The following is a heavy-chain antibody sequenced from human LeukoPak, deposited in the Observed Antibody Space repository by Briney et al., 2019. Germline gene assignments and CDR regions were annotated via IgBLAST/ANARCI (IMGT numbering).Heavy chain of an antibody. Sequence: PGGSLRLSCAASGFTVSSNYMSWVRQPPGKGLEWIGEIYHSGSTNHNPSLKSRVTISVDKSKNQFSLKLSSVTAADTAVYYCARTSYGDLNAFDIWGQGTMVTVSS. D-gene: IGHD4-17*01. CDR2: IYHSGST. CDR3: ARTSYGDLNAFDI. CDR1: GFTVSSNY. J-gene: IGHJ3*02. V-gene: IGHV4-4*02.